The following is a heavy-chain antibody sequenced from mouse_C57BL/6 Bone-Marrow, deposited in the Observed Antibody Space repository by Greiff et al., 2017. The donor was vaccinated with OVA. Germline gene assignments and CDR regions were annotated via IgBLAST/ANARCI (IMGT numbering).Heavy chain of an antibody. D-gene: IGHD1-1*01. V-gene: IGHV1-82*01. Sequence: QVQLKESGPELVKPGASVKISCKASGYAFSSSWMNWVKQRPGKGLEWIGRIYPGDGDTNYNGKFKGKATLTADKSSSTAYMQLSSLTSEDSAVYVSAAYYCGSSGYAMDYWGQGTSVTVSS. CDR1: GYAFSSSW. CDR3: AAYYCGSSGYAMDY. J-gene: IGHJ4*01. CDR2: IYPGDGDT.